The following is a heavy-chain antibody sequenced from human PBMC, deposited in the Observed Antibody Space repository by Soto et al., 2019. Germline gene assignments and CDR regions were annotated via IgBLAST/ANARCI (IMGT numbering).Heavy chain of an antibody. Sequence: QVQLQESGPGLVKPSQTLTLTCTVSGGSINSGRFYWSWIRQHPGKGLEWIGHISDRGSSYYNPSLESRVTISVDTSKNQFSLKLSAVTAADTAVYFCARTTFYDIFTAYYSLFDYWGQGTMVTVSS. J-gene: IGHJ4*02. D-gene: IGHD3-9*01. CDR1: GGSINSGRFY. CDR2: ISDRGSS. V-gene: IGHV4-31*03. CDR3: ARTTFYDIFTAYYSLFDY.